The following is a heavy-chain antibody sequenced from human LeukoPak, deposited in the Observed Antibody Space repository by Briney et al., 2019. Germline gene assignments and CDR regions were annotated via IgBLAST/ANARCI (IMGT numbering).Heavy chain of an antibody. J-gene: IGHJ4*02. CDR1: GGSISSGTYY. CDR2: IYTSGST. D-gene: IGHD6-25*01. V-gene: IGHV4-61*02. Sequence: SQTLSHTCTVSGGSISSGTYYWSWIRQPAGKGLEWIGRIYTSGSTDYNPSLKSRVTISIDTSKNQFSLKLSSVTAADTAVYYCARGSGGGYPPDYWGQGTLVTVSS. CDR3: ARGSGGGYPPDY.